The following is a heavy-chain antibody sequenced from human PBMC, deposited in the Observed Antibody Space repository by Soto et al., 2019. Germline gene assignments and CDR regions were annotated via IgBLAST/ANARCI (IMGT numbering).Heavy chain of an antibody. CDR2: ISGRGGST. Sequence: EVQLLESGGGLVQPGGSLRLSCAASGFSFSGYAMSWVRQAPGKGLEWVSAISGRGGSTYYADSVKGRFAISRDNSKNTLYLQMNSLRAEDTAVHYCAKDPMSPWGQGTLVTVSS. CDR1: GFSFSGYA. V-gene: IGHV3-23*01. CDR3: AKDPMSP. J-gene: IGHJ5*02.